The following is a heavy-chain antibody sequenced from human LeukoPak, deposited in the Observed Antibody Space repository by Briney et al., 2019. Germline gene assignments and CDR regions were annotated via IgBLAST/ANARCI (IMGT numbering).Heavy chain of an antibody. CDR3: ARDAYTIFGGGDPAFDI. V-gene: IGHV4-39*02. J-gene: IGHJ3*02. Sequence: SETLSLTCTVAGGSISSSSYYWDWIRQPPGKGLEWIGSIYYSGSTYYNPSLKSRVTISVDTSKNQFSLKLSSVTAADTAVYYCARDAYTIFGGGDPAFDIWGQGTMVTVSS. D-gene: IGHD3-3*01. CDR1: GGSISSSSYY. CDR2: IYYSGST.